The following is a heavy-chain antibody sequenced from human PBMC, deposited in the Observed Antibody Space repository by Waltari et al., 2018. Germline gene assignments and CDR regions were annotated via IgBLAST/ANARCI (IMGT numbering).Heavy chain of an antibody. J-gene: IGHJ4*02. V-gene: IGHV4-39*07. CDR1: GGSISSSSYY. D-gene: IGHD2-15*01. CDR3: ARVPRYCSGGSCYLDY. CDR2: IYYSGST. Sequence: QLQLQESGPGLVKPSETLSLTCTVSGGSISSSSYYWGWIRQPPGKGLEWIGSIYYSGSTYYNPSLKSRVTISVDTSKNQFSLKLSSVTAADTAVYYCARVPRYCSGGSCYLDYWGQGTLVTVSS.